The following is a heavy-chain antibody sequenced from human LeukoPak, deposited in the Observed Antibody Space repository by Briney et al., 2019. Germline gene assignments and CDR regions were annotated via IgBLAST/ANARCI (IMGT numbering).Heavy chain of an antibody. D-gene: IGHD5-18*01. V-gene: IGHV1-46*01. CDR3: ARDGVGYSYGPDDY. J-gene: IGHJ4*02. CDR1: GGTFSSYA. Sequence: ASVKVSCKASGGTFSSYAISWVRQAPGQGLEWMGIINPSGGSTSYAQKFQGRVTMTRDTSTSTVYVELSSLRSEDTAVYYCARDGVGYSYGPDDYWGQGTLVTVSS. CDR2: INPSGGST.